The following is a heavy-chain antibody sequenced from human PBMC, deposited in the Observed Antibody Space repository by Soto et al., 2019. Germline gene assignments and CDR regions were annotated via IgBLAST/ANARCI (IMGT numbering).Heavy chain of an antibody. J-gene: IGHJ4*02. V-gene: IGHV1-46*03. CDR2: IDPSVGSA. Sequence: QVQLVQSGAEVKKPGASVKISCEASGYTFTTYYMHWVRQAPGQGLEWMGMIDPSVGSASYAQKFQGRVTMTRDTSTSTVYMELSSLRSDDTAVYYCVRGWGSSNPFGYWGQGTLVTVSS. D-gene: IGHD6-6*01. CDR3: VRGWGSSNPFGY. CDR1: GYTFTTYY.